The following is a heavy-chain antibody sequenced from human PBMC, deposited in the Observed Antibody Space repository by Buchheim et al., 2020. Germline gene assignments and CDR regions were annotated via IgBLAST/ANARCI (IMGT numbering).Heavy chain of an antibody. V-gene: IGHV3-21*01. CDR1: GFTFSSYS. CDR3: ARATYYYDSSGYYYGMDV. CDR2: ISSSSSYI. Sequence: EVQLVESGGGLVKPGGSLRLSCAASGFTFSSYSMNWVRQAPGKGLEWVSSISSSSSYIYYADSVKGRFTIYRDNAKNSRDLQMNSLRAEDTAVYYCARATYYYDSSGYYYGMDVWGQGTT. D-gene: IGHD3-22*01. J-gene: IGHJ6*02.